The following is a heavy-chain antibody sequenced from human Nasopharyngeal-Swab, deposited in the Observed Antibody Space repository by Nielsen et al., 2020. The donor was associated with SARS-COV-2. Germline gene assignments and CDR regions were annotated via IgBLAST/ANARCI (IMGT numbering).Heavy chain of an antibody. J-gene: IGHJ6*02. D-gene: IGHD6-6*01. CDR1: GGSISSYY. CDR3: ARHSSSSLSPSFDYYYGMDV. Sequence: SETLSLTCTVSGGSISSYYWSWIRQPPGKGLEWIGYIYYSGSTNYNPSLKSRVTISVDTSKNQFSLKLSSVTAADTAVYYCARHSSSSLSPSFDYYYGMDVWGQGTTVTVS. V-gene: IGHV4-59*08. CDR2: IYYSGST.